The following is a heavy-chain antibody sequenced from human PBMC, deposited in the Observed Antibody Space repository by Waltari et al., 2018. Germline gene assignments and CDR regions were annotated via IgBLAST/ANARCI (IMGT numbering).Heavy chain of an antibody. D-gene: IGHD3-3*01. Sequence: MQLVPSGPEVKTPGTSVKVFCKASGFTFTSSAVQWVRQARGQRLEWIGWIVVGSGNTNYAQKFQERVTITRDMSTSTAYMELSSLRSEDTAVYYCAADDYDFWSGSLGYWGQGTLVTVSS. CDR2: IVVGSGNT. CDR1: GFTFTSSA. J-gene: IGHJ4*02. CDR3: AADDYDFWSGSLGY. V-gene: IGHV1-58*01.